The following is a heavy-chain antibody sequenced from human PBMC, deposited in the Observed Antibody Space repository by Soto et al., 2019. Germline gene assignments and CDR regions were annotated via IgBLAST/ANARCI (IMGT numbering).Heavy chain of an antibody. D-gene: IGHD3-10*01. V-gene: IGHV2-5*02. CDR1: GFSLSTSGVG. Sequence: QITLKESGPTLVKPTQTLTLTCTFSGFSLSTSGVGVGWIRQPPGKALEWLALIYWDDDKRYSPSLKSRLTITKDTSKNQVVLTMTNMEPVDTATYYCAHRRGKYYYGSGSYGYFDYWGQGTLVTVSS. J-gene: IGHJ4*02. CDR2: IYWDDDK. CDR3: AHRRGKYYYGSGSYGYFDY.